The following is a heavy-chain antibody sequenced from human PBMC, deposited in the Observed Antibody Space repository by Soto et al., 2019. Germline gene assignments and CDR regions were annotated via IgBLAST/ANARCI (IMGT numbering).Heavy chain of an antibody. CDR1: GYTFTSYD. D-gene: IGHD4-17*01. J-gene: IGHJ4*02. Sequence: QVQLVQSGAEVKKPVASVKVSCTASGYTFTSYDINWVRQATGQGLEWMGWMNTNSGNPGYAQKFQGRVTMTRNASMSPAYMELSRLRSEGTAVYYCARTLYGDNVDYRGEGTLVSVSS. CDR2: MNTNSGNP. CDR3: ARTLYGDNVDY. V-gene: IGHV1-8*01.